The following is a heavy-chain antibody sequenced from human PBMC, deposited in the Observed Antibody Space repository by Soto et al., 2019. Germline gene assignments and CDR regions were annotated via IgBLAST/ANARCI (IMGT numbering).Heavy chain of an antibody. CDR3: ARGKLATLSDF. J-gene: IGHJ4*02. CDR1: CCTITDYD. CDR2: TNPNTGNT. Sequence: ASVQVSFKASCCTITDYDINWVRQAPGQGLEWMGWTNPNTGNTRYAQHFQGRLTMTRDTSISTAFMELSSLRSEDTALDYCARGKLATLSDFWGQGTLVTVSS. V-gene: IGHV1-8*01. D-gene: IGHD5-12*01.